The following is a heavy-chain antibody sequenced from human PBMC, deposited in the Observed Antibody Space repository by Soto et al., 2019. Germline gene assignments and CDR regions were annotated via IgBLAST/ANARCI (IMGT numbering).Heavy chain of an antibody. D-gene: IGHD3-22*01. J-gene: IGHJ4*02. CDR2: ISDSSSTI. Sequence: EVQLVESGGGLVQPGGSLRLSCAASGFTFSRYSMNWVRQAPGKGLEWISYISDSSSTIDYADSVKGRFTISRDNAKNPLYLQMSSLRDEDTAVYYCARQPTYFDSTGSDYWGQGTLVTVSS. CDR3: ARQPTYFDSTGSDY. V-gene: IGHV3-48*02. CDR1: GFTFSRYS.